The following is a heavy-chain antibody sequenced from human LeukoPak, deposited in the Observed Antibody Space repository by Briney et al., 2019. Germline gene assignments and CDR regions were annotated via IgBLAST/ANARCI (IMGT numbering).Heavy chain of an antibody. V-gene: IGHV3-21*01. Sequence: PGGSLRLSCAASGFTFSSYSMNWVRQAPGKGLEWVSSISSSSSYIYYADSVKGRFTISRDNAKNSLYLQMNSLRAEDTAVYYCAREGGYPRYYYYMDVWGKGTTVTVSS. CDR3: AREGGYPRYYYYMDV. CDR1: GFTFSSYS. CDR2: ISSSSSYI. J-gene: IGHJ6*03. D-gene: IGHD3-22*01.